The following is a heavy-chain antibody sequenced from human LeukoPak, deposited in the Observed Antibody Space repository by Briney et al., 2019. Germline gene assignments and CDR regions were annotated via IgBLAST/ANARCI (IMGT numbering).Heavy chain of an antibody. CDR1: GYSISSGYY. CDR3: AFLYYFDY. V-gene: IGHV4-38-2*02. J-gene: IGHJ4*02. D-gene: IGHD2/OR15-2a*01. Sequence: SETLSLTCTVSGYSISSGYYWGWIRQPPGKGLGWIGSIYHSGSTYYNPSLKSRVTISVDTPKNQFSLKLSSVTAADTAVYYCAFLYYFDYWGQGTLVTVSS. CDR2: IYHSGST.